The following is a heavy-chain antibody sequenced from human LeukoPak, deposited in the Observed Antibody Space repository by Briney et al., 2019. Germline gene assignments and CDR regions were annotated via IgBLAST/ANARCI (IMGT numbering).Heavy chain of an antibody. D-gene: IGHD2-15*01. Sequence: GASVKVSCKASGYTFTGFHMHWVRQAPGQGLEWMGWINPNSGGTNYAQKFQGRVTMTRDTSISTVYMELSRLRSDDTAVHYCARDRLRLGYERTNWFDPWGQGTLVTVSS. CDR2: INPNSGGT. J-gene: IGHJ5*02. V-gene: IGHV1-2*02. CDR1: GYTFTGFH. CDR3: ARDRLRLGYERTNWFDP.